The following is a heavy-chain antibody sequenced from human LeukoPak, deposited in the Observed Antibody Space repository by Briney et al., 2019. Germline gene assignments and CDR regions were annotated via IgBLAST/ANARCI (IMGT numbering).Heavy chain of an antibody. Sequence: SVKVSCKASGGTFSSYAISWVRQAPGQGLEWMGGIIPIFGTANYAQKFQGRVTITADESTSTAYMELSSLRSEDTAVYYCARDLGGRPQWLAFPDYYYYMDVWGKGTTVTISS. CDR3: ARDLGGRPQWLAFPDYYYYMDV. CDR1: GGTFSSYA. J-gene: IGHJ6*03. CDR2: IIPIFGTA. V-gene: IGHV1-69*01. D-gene: IGHD6-19*01.